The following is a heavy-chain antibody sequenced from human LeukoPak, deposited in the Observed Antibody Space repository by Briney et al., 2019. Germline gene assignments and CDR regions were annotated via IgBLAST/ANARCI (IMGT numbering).Heavy chain of an antibody. CDR2: IWYDGSNK. J-gene: IGHJ6*03. Sequence: PGGSLRLSCGASGFIFSTYSMNWVRQAPGKGLEWVAVIWYDGSNKKYADFVKGRFTIPRDNSKNTLYLQMNSLRAEDTAVYYCAKGLYCSSTSCYFENYYYYYMDVWGKGTTVTVSS. CDR1: GFIFSTYS. CDR3: AKGLYCSSTSCYFENYYYYYMDV. D-gene: IGHD2-2*01. V-gene: IGHV3-33*06.